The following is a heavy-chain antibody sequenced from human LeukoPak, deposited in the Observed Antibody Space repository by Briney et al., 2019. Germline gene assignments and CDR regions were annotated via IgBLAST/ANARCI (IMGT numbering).Heavy chain of an antibody. CDR3: ARGAMTTVTTGLRFDP. D-gene: IGHD4-17*01. V-gene: IGHV1-8*03. CDR2: MNPNSGNT. CDR1: GYTFTSYD. Sequence: GASVKVSCKASGYTFTSYDINWVRQATGQGLEWMGWMNPNSGNTGYAQKFQGRVTITRNTSISTAYMELSSLRSEATAVYYCARGAMTTVTTGLRFDPWGQGTLVTVSS. J-gene: IGHJ5*02.